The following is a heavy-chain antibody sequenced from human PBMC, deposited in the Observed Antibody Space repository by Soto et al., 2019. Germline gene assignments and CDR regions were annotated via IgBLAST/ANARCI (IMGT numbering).Heavy chain of an antibody. J-gene: IGHJ6*02. Sequence: GASVKVSCKASGGTFSSYAISWVRQAPGQGLEWMGGIIPIFGTANYAQKFQGRVTITADESTSTAYMELSSLRSEDTAVYYCARDRDQYYCYRLDVWGQGTTVTVSS. CDR2: IIPIFGTA. CDR1: GGTFSSYA. V-gene: IGHV1-69*13. CDR3: ARDRDQYYCYRLDV.